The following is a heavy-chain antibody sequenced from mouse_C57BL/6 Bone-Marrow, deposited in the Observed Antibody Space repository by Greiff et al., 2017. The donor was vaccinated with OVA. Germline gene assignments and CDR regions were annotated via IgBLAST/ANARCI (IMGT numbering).Heavy chain of an antibody. D-gene: IGHD3-2*02. CDR2: IDPNSGGT. V-gene: IGHV1-72*01. Sequence: VQLQQSGAELVRPGASVKLSCTASGFNIKDDYMHWVKQRPEQGLEWIGRIDPNSGGTKYNEKFKSKATLTVDKPSSTAYMQLSSLTSEDSAVYYCARGGQLRPFAYWGQGTLVTVSA. CDR3: ARGGQLRPFAY. J-gene: IGHJ3*01. CDR1: GFNIKDDY.